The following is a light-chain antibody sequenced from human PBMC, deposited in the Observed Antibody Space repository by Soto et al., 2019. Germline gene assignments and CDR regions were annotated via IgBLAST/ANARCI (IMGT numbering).Light chain of an antibody. CDR2: AAS. CDR3: QQYNDAPWT. CDR1: QGISNY. J-gene: IGKJ1*01. V-gene: IGKV1-27*01. Sequence: DIQMTQSPSSLSATVGDRVTITCQASQGISNYLAWYQQKPGKVPKLLIYAASTLQSGVPSRFSGSGSGTDFTLTFSSLQLEDVATYYCQQYNDAPWTFGPGTKVEIK.